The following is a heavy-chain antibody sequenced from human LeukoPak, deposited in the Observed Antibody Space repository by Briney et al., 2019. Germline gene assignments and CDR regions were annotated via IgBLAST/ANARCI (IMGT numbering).Heavy chain of an antibody. D-gene: IGHD3-10*01. J-gene: IGHJ4*02. Sequence: SVKASCKASGGTFSSYAISWVRQAPGQGLEWMGRIIPILGIANYAQKFQGRVTITADKSTSTAYMELSSLRSEDTAVYYCARDGYYGSGSGNYWGQGTLVTVSS. V-gene: IGHV1-69*04. CDR2: IIPILGIA. CDR3: ARDGYYGSGSGNY. CDR1: GGTFSSYA.